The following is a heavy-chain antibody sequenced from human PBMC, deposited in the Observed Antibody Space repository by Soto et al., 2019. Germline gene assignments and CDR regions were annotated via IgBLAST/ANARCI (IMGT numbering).Heavy chain of an antibody. CDR1: GFSLTTKGVG. D-gene: IGHD3-16*02. V-gene: IGHV2-5*02. J-gene: IGHJ3*02. Sequence: QITLKQSGPTLVEPTQTLTLTCTFSGFSLTTKGVGVGWIRQPPGKALEWLAIIYWDDDRRYSPSLKTRLALAEGTSKNHVVLLMTYFEPVETATYYCAHVMITFGGVIGLDAFDIWGLGTMATVSS. CDR3: AHVMITFGGVIGLDAFDI. CDR2: IYWDDDR.